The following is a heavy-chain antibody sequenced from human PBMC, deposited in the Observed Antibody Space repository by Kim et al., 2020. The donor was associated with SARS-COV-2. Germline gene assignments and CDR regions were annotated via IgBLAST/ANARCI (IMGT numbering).Heavy chain of an antibody. V-gene: IGHV4-34*01. D-gene: IGHD3-3*01. CDR2: INHSGST. J-gene: IGHJ4*02. CDR1: GGSFSGYY. Sequence: SETLSLTCAVYGGSFSGYYWSWILQPPGKGLEWIGEINHSGSTNYNPSLKSRVTISVDTSKNQFSLKLSSVTAADTAVYYCARGWSPDYWGQGTLVTVSS. CDR3: ARGWSPDY.